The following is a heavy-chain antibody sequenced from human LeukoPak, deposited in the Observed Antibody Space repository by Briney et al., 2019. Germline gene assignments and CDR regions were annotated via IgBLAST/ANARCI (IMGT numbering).Heavy chain of an antibody. CDR2: INHSGNT. Sequence: GSLRLSCAASGFTFSSFEMNWVRQPPGKGLEWIGEINHSGNTNYNPSLKSRVTILVDTSKNQFSLKLNSVTAADTAVYYCASPIYGDYTENGFDIWGQGTMVTVSS. D-gene: IGHD4-17*01. V-gene: IGHV4-34*01. CDR3: ASPIYGDYTENGFDI. J-gene: IGHJ3*02. CDR1: GFTFSSFE.